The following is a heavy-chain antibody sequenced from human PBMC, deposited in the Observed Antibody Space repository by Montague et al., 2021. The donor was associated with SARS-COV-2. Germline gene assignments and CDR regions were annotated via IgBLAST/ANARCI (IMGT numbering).Heavy chain of an antibody. V-gene: IGHV4-39*01. J-gene: IGHJ4*02. Sequence: SETLSLTCSVSGGTFSSGDSYWGWLRQAPGKGLEWIGDLHYAGSAYYNPSLRSRVTISADTSKNQFSLKLNSVTAADTAVYHGVATYNGNWYYFDYWGQGTLVTVSS. CDR2: LHYAGSA. D-gene: IGHD6-13*01. CDR3: VATYNGNWYYFDY. CDR1: GGTFSSGDSY.